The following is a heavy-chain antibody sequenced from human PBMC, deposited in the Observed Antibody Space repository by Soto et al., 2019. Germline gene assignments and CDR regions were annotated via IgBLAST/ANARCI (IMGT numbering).Heavy chain of an antibody. Sequence: ASVKVSCKASGYTFTSYGISWVRQAPGQGLEWMGWISAYNGNTNYAQKLQGRVTMTTDTSTSTAYMELSSLRSEDTAVYYCARDGDYAARYYYYMDVWGKGTTVTVSS. D-gene: IGHD4-17*01. CDR1: GYTFTSYG. CDR3: ARDGDYAARYYYYMDV. V-gene: IGHV1-18*01. CDR2: ISAYNGNT. J-gene: IGHJ6*03.